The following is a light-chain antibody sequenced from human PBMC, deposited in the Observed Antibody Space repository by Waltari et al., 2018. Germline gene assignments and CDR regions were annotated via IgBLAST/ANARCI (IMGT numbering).Light chain of an antibody. CDR3: SSYTTTSALV. Sequence: QSALTQPASVSGSPGQSITISCTGTRSDVGGYNYVSWYQQYSGKAPKLMIYDVSNRPSRVSNRFSGYKAGNTASLTISGLQAEDEADYYCSSYTTTSALVFGGGTKLTVL. CDR1: RSDVGGYNY. J-gene: IGLJ2*01. V-gene: IGLV2-14*01. CDR2: DVS.